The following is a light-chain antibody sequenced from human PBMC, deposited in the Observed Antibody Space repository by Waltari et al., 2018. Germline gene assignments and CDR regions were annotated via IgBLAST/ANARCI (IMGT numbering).Light chain of an antibody. CDR3: QQYGSSSWT. V-gene: IGKV3-20*01. J-gene: IGKJ1*01. Sequence: EIVLTQSPGTLSLSPGERATLSCRASQSVSSSDFAWFQQKPGQAPRLLIYGASKRTTGVPDRFSGSGSGTDFTLTISRLEPEDFAVYYCQQYGSSSWTFCQGTKVEIK. CDR2: GAS. CDR1: QSVSSSD.